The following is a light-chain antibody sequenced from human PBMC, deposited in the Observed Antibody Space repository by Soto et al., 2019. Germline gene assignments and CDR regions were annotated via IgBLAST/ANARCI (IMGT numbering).Light chain of an antibody. CDR3: QHYGLLPRT. J-gene: IGKJ1*01. V-gene: IGKV3-20*01. CDR2: AAS. CDR1: QSVSNSF. Sequence: VLTMYPGTLSLSPGERASLSCMASQSVSNSFLAWYQQKAGQSPRLLIYAASARAIGIPDRFSGSGSGTDFTLTICRLEPEDFAVYYCQHYGLLPRTFCQGTIVDIK.